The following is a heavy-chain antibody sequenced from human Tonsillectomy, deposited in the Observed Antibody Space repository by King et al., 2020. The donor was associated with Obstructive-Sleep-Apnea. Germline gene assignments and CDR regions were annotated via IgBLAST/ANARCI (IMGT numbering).Heavy chain of an antibody. D-gene: IGHD1-26*01. Sequence: VQLVESGGGLVQPGRSLRLSCAASGFILDDYAIHWVRQVPGKGLEWVSGICWKRGNIRYADSVKGRFTITIDKAKNSLYLQMNSLRAGDTALYYCAKDMGFDTGGGFDYWGQGALVTVFS. CDR1: GFILDDYA. V-gene: IGHV3-9*01. CDR3: AKDMGFDTGGGFDY. J-gene: IGHJ4*02. CDR2: ICWKRGNI.